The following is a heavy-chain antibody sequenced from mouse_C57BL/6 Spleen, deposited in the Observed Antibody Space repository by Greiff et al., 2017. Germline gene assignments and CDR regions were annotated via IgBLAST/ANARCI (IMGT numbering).Heavy chain of an antibody. J-gene: IGHJ3*01. CDR3: ARVWDGAWFAY. CDR2: IYPGDGDT. CDR1: GYAFSSSW. D-gene: IGHD4-1*01. V-gene: IGHV1-82*01. Sequence: LQESGPELVKPGASVKISCKASGYAFSSSWMNWVKQMPGKGLEWIGRIYPGDGDTNYNGKFKGKATLTADKSSSTAYMQLSSLTSEDSAVFFCARVWDGAWFAYWGQGTLVTVSA.